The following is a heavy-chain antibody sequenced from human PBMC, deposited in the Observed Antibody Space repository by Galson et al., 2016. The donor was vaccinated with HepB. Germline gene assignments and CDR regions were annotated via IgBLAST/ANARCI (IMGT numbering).Heavy chain of an antibody. D-gene: IGHD3-22*01. J-gene: IGHJ4*02. CDR3: ARHRYYYDSSGYYYALGY. V-gene: IGHV5-51*01. Sequence: QSGAEVKKPGESLKISCKGSGYSFTTHWIGWVRQMPGKGLEWMGIIYPDDSDTRYNPSLQGQVTISADKSISPAYLQWSSLKASDTALYYCARHRYYYDSSGYYYALGYWGQGTLVTVSS. CDR1: GYSFTTHW. CDR2: IYPDDSDT.